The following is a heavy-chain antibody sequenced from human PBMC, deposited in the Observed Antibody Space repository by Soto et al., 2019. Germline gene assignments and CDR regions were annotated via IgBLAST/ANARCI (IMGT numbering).Heavy chain of an antibody. V-gene: IGHV4-31*03. Sequence: QVQLQESGPGLVKPSQTLSHTCTVSGGSISSGGYYWRWIRQHPGKGLEWIGYIYYSGSTDYNPSLNSRVTRSVDTSKNQFSLKLSSVTAADTAVYYGARGSAGDPSDYWGQGTLVTVST. CDR3: ARGSAGDPSDY. CDR2: IYYSGST. J-gene: IGHJ4*02. CDR1: GGSISSGGYY.